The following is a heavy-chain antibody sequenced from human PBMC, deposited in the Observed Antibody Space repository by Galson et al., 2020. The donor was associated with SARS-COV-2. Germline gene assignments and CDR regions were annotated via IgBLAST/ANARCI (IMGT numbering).Heavy chain of an antibody. CDR2: IWYDGSNK. J-gene: IGHJ4*02. V-gene: IGHV3-33*01. Sequence: GGSLRLSCAASGFTFSSYGMHWVRQAPGKGLEWVAVIWYDGSNKYYADSVKGRFTISRDNSKNTLYLQMNSLRAEDTAVYYCARARWDSSSWNGYYFDYWGQGTLVTVSS. CDR3: ARARWDSSSWNGYYFDY. CDR1: GFTFSSYG. D-gene: IGHD6-13*01.